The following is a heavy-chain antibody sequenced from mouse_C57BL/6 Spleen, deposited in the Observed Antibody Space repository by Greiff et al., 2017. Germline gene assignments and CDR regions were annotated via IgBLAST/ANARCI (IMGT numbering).Heavy chain of an antibody. D-gene: IGHD2-3*01. J-gene: IGHJ4*01. CDR1: GFSLTSYG. CDR3: ATERWLLDYYAMDY. Sequence: VQLVESGPGLVQPSQSLSITCTVSGFSLTSYGVHWVRQSPGKGLEWLGVIWSGGSTDYNAAFISRLSISKDNSKSQVFFKMNSLQADDTAIYYCATERWLLDYYAMDYWGQGTSVTVSS. V-gene: IGHV2-2*01. CDR2: IWSGGST.